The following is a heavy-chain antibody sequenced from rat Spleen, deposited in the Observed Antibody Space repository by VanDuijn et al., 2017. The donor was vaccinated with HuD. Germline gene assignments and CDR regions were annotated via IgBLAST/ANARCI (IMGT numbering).Heavy chain of an antibody. J-gene: IGHJ2*01. CDR3: ARENYYSGDY. Sequence: EVQLVESGGGLVQPGRSLRLSCAGSGFTFSDYAMAWVRQAPKKGLEWVATIVYDGSSYYYRDSVKGRFTISRDNAKNTLYLQINSLRSEDTATYYCARENYYSGDYWGQGVWVTVSS. D-gene: IGHD1-1*01. CDR2: IVYDGSSY. V-gene: IGHV5-17*01. CDR1: GFTFSDYA.